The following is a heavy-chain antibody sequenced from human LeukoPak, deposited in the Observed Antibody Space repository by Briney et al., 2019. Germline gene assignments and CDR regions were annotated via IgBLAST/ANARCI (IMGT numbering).Heavy chain of an antibody. Sequence: SGGSLRLSCAASELTFITYGMTWVRQAPGKGLEWVSAITGSAVSTFYADSVKGRFTISRDNSKNTLYLQMNSLRAEDTAVYYCAKCSGWFVRGKDYYYYYMDVWGKGTTVTVSS. CDR1: ELTFITYG. CDR3: AKCSGWFVRGKDYYYYYMDV. J-gene: IGHJ6*03. V-gene: IGHV3-23*01. D-gene: IGHD6-19*01. CDR2: ITGSAVST.